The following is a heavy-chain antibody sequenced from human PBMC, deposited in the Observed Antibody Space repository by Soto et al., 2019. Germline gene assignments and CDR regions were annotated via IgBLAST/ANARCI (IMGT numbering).Heavy chain of an antibody. CDR3: AKGLTFKNYYDSSASPPDHFDY. Sequence: PGGSLRLSCAASGFTFSNYGMHWVRQAPGKGLEWVAVILYDGSDKYYADSVKGRFTISRDNSKSTLYLQMNSLRAEDTAVYWCAKGLTFKNYYDSSASPPDHFDYWGQGTLVTVSS. V-gene: IGHV3-30*18. J-gene: IGHJ4*02. CDR1: GFTFSNYG. D-gene: IGHD3-22*01. CDR2: ILYDGSDK.